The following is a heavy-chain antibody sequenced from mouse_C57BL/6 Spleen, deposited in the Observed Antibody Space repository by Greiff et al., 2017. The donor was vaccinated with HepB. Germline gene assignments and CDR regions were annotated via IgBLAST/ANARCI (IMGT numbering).Heavy chain of an antibody. V-gene: IGHV1-72*01. J-gene: IGHJ1*03. Sequence: QVQLKQSGAELVKPGASVKLSCKASGYTFTSYWMHWVKQRPGRGLEWIGRIDPNSGGTKYNEKFKSKATLTVDKPSSTAYMQLSSLTSEDSAVYYSAKTLIYYDYDWYFDVWGTGTTVTVSS. D-gene: IGHD2-4*01. CDR1: GYTFTSYW. CDR3: AKTLIYYDYDWYFDV. CDR2: IDPNSGGT.